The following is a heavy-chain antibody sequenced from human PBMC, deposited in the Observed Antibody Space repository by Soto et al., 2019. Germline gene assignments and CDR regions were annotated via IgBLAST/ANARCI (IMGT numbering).Heavy chain of an antibody. J-gene: IGHJ4*02. CDR2: IKRDGSEK. CDR1: GLTFSNHG. Sequence: PGGSLRLSCTVSGLTFSNHGMTWVRQAPGKGLEWVANIKRDGSEKSYVDPVKGRFSVSRDNTKNSLYLQMNNLRAEDTAVYYCATRPPDETYYGVFDYWGRGALVTVS. D-gene: IGHD3-10*01. V-gene: IGHV3-7*02. CDR3: ATRPPDETYYGVFDY.